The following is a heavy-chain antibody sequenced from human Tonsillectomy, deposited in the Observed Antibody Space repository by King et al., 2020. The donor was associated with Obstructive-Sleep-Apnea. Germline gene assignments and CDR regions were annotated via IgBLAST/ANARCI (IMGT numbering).Heavy chain of an antibody. Sequence: HVQLVESGAEVKKPGASVKVSCKASGYTFTSYGISWVRQAPGQGLEWMGWIIAYNGNTNYAQKLQGRVTMTTDTSTRTAYMELRSLRSDDTAVYYCARDGAVVVVRRYYFDYWGQGTLVTVSS. CDR2: IIAYNGNT. CDR3: ARDGAVVVVRRYYFDY. CDR1: GYTFTSYG. J-gene: IGHJ4*02. D-gene: IGHD3-22*01. V-gene: IGHV1-18*04.